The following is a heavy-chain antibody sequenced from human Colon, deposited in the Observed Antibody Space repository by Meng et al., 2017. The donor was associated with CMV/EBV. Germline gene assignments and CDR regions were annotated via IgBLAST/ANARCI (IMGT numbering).Heavy chain of an antibody. CDR2: INGGIGLTT. D-gene: IGHD6-6*01. CDR3: MRGSDFDN. CDR1: GFSFSTFG. V-gene: IGHV3-23*03. Sequence: GGSLRLSCAASGFSFSTFGMTWVRQAPGKGLEWVALINGGIGLTTYYGDSVKGRFTVSRDNSKNTLYLQMSSLRDDDTAMYYCMRGSDFDNWGQGTLVTVSS. J-gene: IGHJ4*02.